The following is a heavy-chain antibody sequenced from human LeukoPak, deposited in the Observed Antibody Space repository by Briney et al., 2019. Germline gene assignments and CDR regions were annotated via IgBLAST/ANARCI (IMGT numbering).Heavy chain of an antibody. D-gene: IGHD6-13*01. CDR1: GYTFTGYY. CDR3: ARDLSPIAAAPTEYYYYGMDV. J-gene: IGHJ6*02. V-gene: IGHV1-2*02. Sequence: ASVKVSCKASGYTFTGYYMHWVRQAPGQGLEWMGWINPNSGGTNYAQKFQGKVTMTRDTSISTAYMELSRLRSDDTAVYYCARDLSPIAAAPTEYYYYGMDVWGQGTTVTVSS. CDR2: INPNSGGT.